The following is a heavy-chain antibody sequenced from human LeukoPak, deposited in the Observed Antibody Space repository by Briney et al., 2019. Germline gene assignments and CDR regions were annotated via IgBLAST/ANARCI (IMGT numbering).Heavy chain of an antibody. Sequence: SETLSLTCTVSGGSISSYYWSRIRQPPGKGLEWIGYIYYSGSTNYNPSLKSRVTISVDTSKNQFSLKLSSVTAADTAVYYCARGGGFNYYYYYMDVWGKGTTVTVSS. CDR2: IYYSGST. V-gene: IGHV4-59*01. CDR3: ARGGGFNYYYYYMDV. J-gene: IGHJ6*03. D-gene: IGHD3-16*01. CDR1: GGSISSYY.